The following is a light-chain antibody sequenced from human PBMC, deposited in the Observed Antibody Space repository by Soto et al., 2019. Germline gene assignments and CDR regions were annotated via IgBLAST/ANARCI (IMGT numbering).Light chain of an antibody. CDR1: RSVGSL. J-gene: IGKJ4*01. Sequence: EIVLTQCPATLSVSPGERATLSCRASRSVGSLLAWYQQKPGQAPRLLIYRASSRATGISGSFSGSGSGTDFTLTISSLQPEDFATYYCQQANSFPLTFGGGTKVDI. V-gene: IGKV3-15*01. CDR2: RAS. CDR3: QQANSFPLT.